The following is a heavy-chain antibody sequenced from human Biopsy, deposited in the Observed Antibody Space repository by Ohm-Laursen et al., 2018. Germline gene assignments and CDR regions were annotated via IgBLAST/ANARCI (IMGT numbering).Heavy chain of an antibody. D-gene: IGHD3-3*01. V-gene: IGHV4-59*08. Sequence: GTLSLTWTVSDDSIRNFYWTWIRQPPGQGLEWIGHASYSGYTNYNPSLKSRVTISVDTSKNHFSLNLRSVTAADTAVYSCARLGNFWNAEDGLDLWGLGTIVTVSS. CDR2: ASYSGYT. J-gene: IGHJ3*01. CDR3: ARLGNFWNAEDGLDL. CDR1: DDSIRNFY.